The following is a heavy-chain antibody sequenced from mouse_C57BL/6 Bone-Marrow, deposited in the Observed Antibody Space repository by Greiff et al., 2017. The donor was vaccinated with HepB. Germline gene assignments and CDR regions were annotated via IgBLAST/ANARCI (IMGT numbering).Heavy chain of an antibody. V-gene: IGHV1-7*01. CDR2: INPSSGYT. Sequence: QVQLQQSRAELAKPGASVKLSCKASGYTFTSYWMHWVKQRPGQGLEWIGYINPSSGYTKYNQKFKDKATLTADKSSSTAYMQLSSLTYEDSAVYYCARWDTTVVATDYFDYWGQGTTLTVSS. CDR3: ARWDTTVVATDYFDY. D-gene: IGHD1-1*01. CDR1: GYTFTSYW. J-gene: IGHJ2*01.